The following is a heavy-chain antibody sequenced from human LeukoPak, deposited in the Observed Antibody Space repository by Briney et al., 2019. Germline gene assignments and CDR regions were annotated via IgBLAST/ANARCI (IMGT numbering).Heavy chain of an antibody. CDR2: IFHTGST. Sequence: SETLSLTCTVSGYSLTSGHFWGWIRPPPGKGLEWIGSIFHTGSTYYNPSLKSRVTFSVDTSKNQFSLRLNSVTAADTALYYCARVRYNWNRDFDYWGQGTLVTVSS. CDR1: GYSLTSGHF. D-gene: IGHD1-20*01. J-gene: IGHJ4*02. CDR3: ARVRYNWNRDFDY. V-gene: IGHV4-38-2*02.